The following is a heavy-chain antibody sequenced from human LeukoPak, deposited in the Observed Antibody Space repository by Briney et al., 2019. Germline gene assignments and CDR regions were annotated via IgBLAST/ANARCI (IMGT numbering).Heavy chain of an antibody. CDR2: ISTYNGNT. D-gene: IGHD3-16*02. J-gene: IGHJ4*02. CDR1: GYTFTSYG. V-gene: IGHV1-18*01. CDR3: ARDRGMITFGGVIALIDY. Sequence: ASVKVSCKASGYTFTSYGISWVRQAPGQGLEWMGWISTYNGNTNYAQKLQGRVTMTADTSTSTAYMELRSLRSDDTAVYYCARDRGMITFGGVIALIDYWGQGTLVTVSS.